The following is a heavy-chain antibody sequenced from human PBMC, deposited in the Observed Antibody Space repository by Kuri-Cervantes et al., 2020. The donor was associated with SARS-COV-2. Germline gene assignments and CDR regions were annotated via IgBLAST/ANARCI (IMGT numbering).Heavy chain of an antibody. D-gene: IGHD3-10*01. Sequence: GGSLRLSCAASGFTFSRYAMSWVRQAPGKGLEWVSAISGSGGSTYYADSVKGRFTISRDNSKNTLFLQMNSLRAEDTAVYYCAKDRGFPDAFDIWGQGTMVTVSS. CDR2: ISGSGGST. V-gene: IGHV3-23*01. J-gene: IGHJ3*02. CDR1: GFTFSRYA. CDR3: AKDRGFPDAFDI.